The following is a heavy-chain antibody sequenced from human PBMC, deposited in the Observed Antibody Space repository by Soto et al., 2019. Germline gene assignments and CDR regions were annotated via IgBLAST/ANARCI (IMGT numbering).Heavy chain of an antibody. CDR1: GFTFSSYS. V-gene: IGHV3-21*04. CDR2: ISSSSSYI. J-gene: IGHJ6*02. Sequence: GGSLRLSCAASGFTFSSYSMNWVRQAPGKGLEWVSSISSSSSYIYYADSVKGRFTISRDNAKNTLYLQMNSLRAEDTAVYYCARERNTAMVEALFFYFYGMDVWGQGTTVTVSS. D-gene: IGHD5-18*01. CDR3: ARERNTAMVEALFFYFYGMDV.